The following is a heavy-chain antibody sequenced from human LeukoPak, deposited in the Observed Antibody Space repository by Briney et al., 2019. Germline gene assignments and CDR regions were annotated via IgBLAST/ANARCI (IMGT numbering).Heavy chain of an antibody. CDR1: GDSISSGDYY. Sequence: PSQTLSLTCTVSGDSISSGDYYWSWIRQPAGKGLEWIGRISSSGSTNYNPSLKSRVTISVDTSKNQFSLKLSSVTAADTAVYYCARDQVRGSIAAAGTHFDYWGQGTLVTVSS. CDR3: ARDQVRGSIAAAGTHFDY. D-gene: IGHD6-13*01. CDR2: ISSSGST. V-gene: IGHV4-61*02. J-gene: IGHJ4*02.